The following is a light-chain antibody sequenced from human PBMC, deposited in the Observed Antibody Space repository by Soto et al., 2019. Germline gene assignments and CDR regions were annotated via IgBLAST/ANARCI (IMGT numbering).Light chain of an antibody. V-gene: IGLV1-40*01. Sequence: QSVLTQPPSVSGAPGQRVTISCTGSSSNIGAGYDVHWYQQRPGTAPKLLIFGNINRPSGVPDRFSGSKSGTSASLAITGLQAEDKGDYYCQSYDSTLSARDVFGTGTKVTVL. J-gene: IGLJ1*01. CDR1: SSNIGAGYD. CDR3: QSYDSTLSARDV. CDR2: GNI.